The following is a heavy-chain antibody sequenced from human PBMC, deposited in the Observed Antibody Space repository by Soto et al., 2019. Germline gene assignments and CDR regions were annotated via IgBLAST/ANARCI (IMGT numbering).Heavy chain of an antibody. D-gene: IGHD2-15*01. CDR2: ISSSSSYI. J-gene: IGHJ5*01. V-gene: IGHV3-21*01. CDR1: GFTFSSYS. Sequence: GSLRLSCAASGFTFSSYSMNWVRQAPGKGLEWVSSISSSSSYIYYADSVKGRFTISRDNAKNSLYLQMNSLRAEDTAVYYCARGYSSGVSCYITGPLGQGTLFTVSS. CDR3: ARGYSSGVSCYITGP.